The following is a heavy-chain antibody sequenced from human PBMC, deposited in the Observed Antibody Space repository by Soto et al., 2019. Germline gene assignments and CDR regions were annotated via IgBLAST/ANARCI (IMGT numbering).Heavy chain of an antibody. V-gene: IGHV3-23*01. CDR3: AKPPPYCSSNTCYFPFDS. J-gene: IGHJ5*01. Sequence: EVQLLESGGGLVQPGGSLRVSCAASGFTFSSYGMSWVRQAPGKGLEWVSSISAAGGSAYYADPVKGRFTISRDNSKNTLYLQMNSPRAEDTAVYYCAKPPPYCSSNTCYFPFDSWGQGTLVTVSS. CDR1: GFTFSSYG. CDR2: ISAAGGSA. D-gene: IGHD2-2*01.